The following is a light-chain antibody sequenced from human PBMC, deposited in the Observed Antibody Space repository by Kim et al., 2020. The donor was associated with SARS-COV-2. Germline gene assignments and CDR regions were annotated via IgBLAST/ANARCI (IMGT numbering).Light chain of an antibody. CDR2: RDT. CDR1: IIESKN. J-gene: IGLJ2*01. V-gene: IGLV3-9*01. Sequence: SYELTQPLSVSVALGQTAKITCGGNIIESKNVHWYQQKPGQAPVLVIYRDTNRPSGIPERFSGSNSGNTASLIISRAQAGDEAEYYCQVWDITTVIFGGGTQLTVL. CDR3: QVWDITTVI.